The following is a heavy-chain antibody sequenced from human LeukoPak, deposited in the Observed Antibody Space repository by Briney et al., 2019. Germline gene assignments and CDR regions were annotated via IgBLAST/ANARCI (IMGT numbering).Heavy chain of an antibody. CDR2: ISYDGSNK. V-gene: IGHV3-30*18. CDR1: GFTFSSYG. J-gene: IGHJ5*02. D-gene: IGHD6-13*01. Sequence: PGGSLRLSCAASGFTFSSYGMHWVRQAPGKGLEWVAVISYDGSNKYYADSVKGRFTISRDNSKNTLYLQMNSLRAEDTAVYYCAKVGPRVTYSSSWYGWFDPWGQGTLVTVSS. CDR3: AKVGPRVTYSSSWYGWFDP.